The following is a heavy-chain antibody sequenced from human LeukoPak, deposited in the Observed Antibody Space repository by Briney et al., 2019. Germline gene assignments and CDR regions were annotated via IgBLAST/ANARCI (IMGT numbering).Heavy chain of an antibody. D-gene: IGHD1-1*01. Sequence: GGSLRLSCAASGFTFSTYSMNWVRQAPGKGLEWVSSISSSSSYIYYADSVKGRFTISRDNAKNSLYLQMDSLRAEDTALYYCARLRTTGTFDYWGQGTLVTVSS. J-gene: IGHJ4*02. CDR3: ARLRTTGTFDY. CDR2: ISSSSSYI. CDR1: GFTFSTYS. V-gene: IGHV3-21*01.